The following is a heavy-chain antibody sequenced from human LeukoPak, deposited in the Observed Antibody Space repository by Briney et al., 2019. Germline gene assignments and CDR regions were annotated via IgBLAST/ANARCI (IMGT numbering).Heavy chain of an antibody. CDR3: AKVLDTAMAY. D-gene: IGHD5-18*01. J-gene: IGHJ4*02. CDR1: GFTFSSYG. V-gene: IGHV3-30*18. CDR2: ISYDGSNK. Sequence: GGSLRLSCAASGFTFSSYGMHWVRQAPGKGLEWVAVISYDGSNKYYADSVKGRFTISRDNSKNTLYLQMNSLRAEDTAVYYCAKVLDTAMAYWGQGTLVTVSS.